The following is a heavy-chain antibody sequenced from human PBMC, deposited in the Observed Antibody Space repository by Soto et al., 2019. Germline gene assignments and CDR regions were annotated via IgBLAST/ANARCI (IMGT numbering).Heavy chain of an antibody. CDR1: GFTFSSYW. J-gene: IGHJ4*02. CDR3: AKGAYEFDY. CDR2: INSDGGGT. V-gene: IGHV3-74*01. Sequence: GESLKISCAASGFTFSSYWMHWVRQVPGKGLVWVSRINSDGGGTNYADSVKGRFTISRDNAKNTLYLQMDSLRAEDTAVYYCAKGAYEFDYWGQGTLVTVSS. D-gene: IGHD3-22*01.